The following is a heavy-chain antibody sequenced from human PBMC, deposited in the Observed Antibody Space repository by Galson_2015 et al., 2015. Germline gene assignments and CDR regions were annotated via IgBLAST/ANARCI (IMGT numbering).Heavy chain of an antibody. CDR1: GFTFSSYE. CDR2: ISSSGSTI. CDR3: ARVFYDSSSGVDY. D-gene: IGHD3-22*01. V-gene: IGHV3-48*03. Sequence: SLRLSCAASGFTFSSYEMNWVRQAPGKGLEWVSYISSSGSTIYYADSVKGRFTISRDNAKNSLYLQMNSLRAEDTAVYYCARVFYDSSSGVDYWGQGTLVTVSS. J-gene: IGHJ4*02.